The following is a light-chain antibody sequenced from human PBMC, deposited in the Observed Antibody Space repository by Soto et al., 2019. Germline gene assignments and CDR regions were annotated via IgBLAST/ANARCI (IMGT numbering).Light chain of an antibody. V-gene: IGLV2-14*01. CDR2: EVT. CDR3: SSHTGGSTRV. Sequence: QSALTQPASVSGSPGQSIAISCTGTSSDVGGYDYVSWYQQHPDKAPTLMIYEVTKRPSGVSNRFSGSKSGNTASLTISGLQPEDEADYYCSSHTGGSTRVFGSGTKLTVL. CDR1: SSDVGGYDY. J-gene: IGLJ1*01.